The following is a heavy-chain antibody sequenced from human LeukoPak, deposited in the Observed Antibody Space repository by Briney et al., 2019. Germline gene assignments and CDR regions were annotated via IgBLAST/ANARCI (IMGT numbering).Heavy chain of an antibody. J-gene: IGHJ6*03. Sequence: TSETLSLTCTVSGGSISSSSYYWGWIRQPPGKGLEWIGSIYYSGSTYYNPSLKSRVTISVDTSKNQFSLKLSSVTAADTAVYYCARQGDYHYYYMDVWGKGTTVTISS. D-gene: IGHD3-10*01. V-gene: IGHV4-39*01. CDR2: IYYSGST. CDR3: ARQGDYHYYYMDV. CDR1: GGSISSSSYY.